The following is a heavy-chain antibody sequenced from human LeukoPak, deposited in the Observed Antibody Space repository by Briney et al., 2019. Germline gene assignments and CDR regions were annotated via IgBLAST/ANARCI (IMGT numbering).Heavy chain of an antibody. Sequence: GGSLRLSCAASGFTCDDYAMYWVRQAPEKGLEWVSGISWNSGNIDYADSVKGRFAISRDSAKNSLFLQMNSLRAEDMAVYYCARASGSYYYYYYYMDVWGKGTTVTVSS. CDR3: ARASGSYYYYYYYMDV. J-gene: IGHJ6*03. CDR2: ISWNSGNI. V-gene: IGHV3-9*03. CDR1: GFTCDDYA. D-gene: IGHD1-26*01.